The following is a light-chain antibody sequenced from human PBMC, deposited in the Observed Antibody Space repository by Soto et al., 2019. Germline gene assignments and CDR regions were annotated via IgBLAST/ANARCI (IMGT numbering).Light chain of an antibody. J-gene: IGLJ2*01. CDR1: SSNIGSNT. CDR3: AAWDDSLRGLE. Sequence: QSVLTQPPSASGTPGQMVTISCSGSSSNIGSNTVNWYQQLPGMAPKLLIYNNSQRPSGVPDRFSGSKSGTSASLASSGLQSGDEADYYCAAWDDSLRGLEFGGGTKLTVL. CDR2: NNS. V-gene: IGLV1-44*01.